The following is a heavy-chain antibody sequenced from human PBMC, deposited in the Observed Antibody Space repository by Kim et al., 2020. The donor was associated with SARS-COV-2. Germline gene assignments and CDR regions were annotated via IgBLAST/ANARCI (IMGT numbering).Heavy chain of an antibody. J-gene: IGHJ4*02. V-gene: IGHV3-48*03. D-gene: IGHD1-1*01. CDR3: AGGPNDSPFDY. CDR1: GFTFSSYE. CDR2: ISGSGTTI. Sequence: GGSLRLSCAASGFTFSSYEMNWVRQAPGKGLEWVSYISGSGTTIYYADPVRGRFPISRDNDKNSLYLQMNSLRAEATAVYYFAGGPNDSPFDYLGQGTLV.